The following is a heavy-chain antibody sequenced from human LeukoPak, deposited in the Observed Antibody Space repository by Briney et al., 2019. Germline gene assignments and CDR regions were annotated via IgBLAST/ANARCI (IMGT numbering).Heavy chain of an antibody. V-gene: IGHV4-59*08. CDR2: IYSSGAT. CDR1: DDSISMYN. Sequence: SETLSLTCTVSDDSISMYNWSWIRQPPGKGPEWIAYIYSSGATSYNPSLRSRVSISLDTSNSQFSLKLNSMTVADTAVYYCVRLKMGAYFDLWGRGTLVTVSS. D-gene: IGHD3-16*01. CDR3: VRLKMGAYFDL. J-gene: IGHJ2*01.